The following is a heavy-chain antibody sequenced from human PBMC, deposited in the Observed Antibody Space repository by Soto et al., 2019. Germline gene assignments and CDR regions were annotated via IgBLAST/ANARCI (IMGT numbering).Heavy chain of an antibody. J-gene: IGHJ6*02. CDR2: ISNDGTNK. CDR1: GFTFRNYA. Sequence: PGGSLRLSCAASGFTFRNYAMHWVRQAPGKGLECVAVISNDGTNKFYRDYVKGRFTISRDNSKNTLYLQINSLRYEDTAVYYCARGEREDIAVVLGDGPGEYGVDVWGQGTTVTISS. D-gene: IGHD2-15*01. CDR3: ARGEREDIAVVLGDGPGEYGVDV. V-gene: IGHV3-30*04.